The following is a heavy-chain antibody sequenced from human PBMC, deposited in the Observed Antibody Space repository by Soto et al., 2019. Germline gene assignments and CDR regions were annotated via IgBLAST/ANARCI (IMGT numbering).Heavy chain of an antibody. CDR2: ISAYNANT. J-gene: IGHJ4*02. V-gene: IGHV1-18*01. D-gene: IGHD3-10*01. Sequence: ASVKVSCKASGYMFISYGINWVRQAPGQGLEWMGWISAYNANTKYAQNLQGRVTMTTDTSTSTAYMEMRSLRSDDTAVYYCARDLDGSGSYSTDYWGPGTLVTVS. CDR3: ARDLDGSGSYSTDY. CDR1: GYMFISYG.